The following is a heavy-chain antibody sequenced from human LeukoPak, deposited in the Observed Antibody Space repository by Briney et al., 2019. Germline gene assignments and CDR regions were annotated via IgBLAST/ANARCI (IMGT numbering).Heavy chain of an antibody. D-gene: IGHD3-16*02. V-gene: IGHV3-7*04. CDR1: GFTLSSSW. CDR2: IKEDGSEK. J-gene: IGHJ4*02. CDR3: ARYRILAS. Sequence: PGGSLRLSCAVSGFTLSSSWMNWVRQAPGKGLEWVANIKEDGSEKYYVDSVKGRFTISRDNAKNSLYLQMNSLRAEDTAVYYCARYRILASWGQGTLVTVSS.